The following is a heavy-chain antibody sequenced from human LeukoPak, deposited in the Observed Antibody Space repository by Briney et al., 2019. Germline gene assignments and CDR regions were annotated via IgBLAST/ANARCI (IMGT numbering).Heavy chain of an antibody. CDR3: AKGPIAVAGPLDY. D-gene: IGHD6-19*01. Sequence: GGSLRLSCAASGFTFSSYGMHWVRQAPGKGLEWMAVISHDGSNKYYADSVKGRFTISRDNSKNTLYLQMNSLRAEDTAVYYCAKGPIAVAGPLDYWGQGTLVTVSS. J-gene: IGHJ4*02. CDR1: GFTFSSYG. V-gene: IGHV3-30*18. CDR2: ISHDGSNK.